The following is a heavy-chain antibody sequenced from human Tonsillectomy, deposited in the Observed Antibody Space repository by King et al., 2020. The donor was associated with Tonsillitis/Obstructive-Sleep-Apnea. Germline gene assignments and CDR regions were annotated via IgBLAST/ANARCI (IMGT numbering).Heavy chain of an antibody. CDR3: AKAMVQGIIITIFDY. V-gene: IGHV3-23*04. CDR1: GITFSSYA. D-gene: IGHD3-10*01. CDR2: ISGGVGST. J-gene: IGHJ4*02. Sequence: VQLVESGGGLVQPGGSLRLSCAASGITFSSYAMSWVRQAPGKGLEWVSTISGGVGSTYYADSVKGRFTISRDNSKTTLYLQMNSLRAEDTAVYYCAKAMVQGIIITIFDYWGQGTLVTVSS.